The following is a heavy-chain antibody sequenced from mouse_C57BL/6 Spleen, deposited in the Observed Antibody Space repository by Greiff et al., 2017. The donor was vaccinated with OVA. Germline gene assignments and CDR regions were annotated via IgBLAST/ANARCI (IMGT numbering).Heavy chain of an antibody. CDR3: ARHAHSPTVPYYFDY. CDR1: GFTFSSYG. J-gene: IGHJ2*01. V-gene: IGHV5-6*01. CDR2: ISSGGSYT. Sequence: VESGGDLVKPGGSLKLSCAASGFTFSSYGMSWVRQTPDKRLEWVATISSGGSYTYYPDSVKGRFTISRDNAKNTLYLQMSSLKSEDTAMYYCARHAHSPTVPYYFDYWGQGTTLTVSS. D-gene: IGHD1-1*01.